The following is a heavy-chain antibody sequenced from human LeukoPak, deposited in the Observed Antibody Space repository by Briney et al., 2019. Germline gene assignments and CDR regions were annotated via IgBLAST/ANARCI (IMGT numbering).Heavy chain of an antibody. Sequence: GASVKVSCKASGYTFTSYGISWVRQAPGKGLEWMGWISGYNGNTNYAQKLQGRVSMTTDTSTSTAYMDLRSLRSDDTAVYYCARVRNSGFRYVDSWGQGTLVTVSS. CDR1: GYTFTSYG. J-gene: IGHJ4*02. D-gene: IGHD5-12*01. CDR3: ARVRNSGFRYVDS. CDR2: ISGYNGNT. V-gene: IGHV1-18*01.